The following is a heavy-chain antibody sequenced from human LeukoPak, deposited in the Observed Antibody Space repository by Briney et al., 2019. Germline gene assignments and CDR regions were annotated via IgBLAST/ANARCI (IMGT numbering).Heavy chain of an antibody. V-gene: IGHV4-38-2*02. Sequence: SETLSLTCTVSGYSISSGYYWGWIRQPPGKGLEWIGSIYHSGSTYYNPSLKSRVTISVDTSKNQFSLKLSSVTAADTAVYYCARRYSSGWSFDFWGKGTLVTVSS. CDR2: IYHSGST. D-gene: IGHD6-19*01. CDR1: GYSISSGYY. J-gene: IGHJ4*02. CDR3: ARRYSSGWSFDF.